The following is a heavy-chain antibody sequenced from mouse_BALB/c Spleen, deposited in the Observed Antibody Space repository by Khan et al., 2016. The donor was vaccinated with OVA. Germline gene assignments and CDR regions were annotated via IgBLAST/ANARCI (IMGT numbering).Heavy chain of an antibody. D-gene: IGHD1-1*01. CDR2: ISSGGSYT. CDR1: GFTFSTYT. J-gene: IGHJ2*01. CDR3: TRDRTLLAGYFDY. Sequence: EVELVESGGGFVKPGGSLKLSCAASGFTFSTYTMSWVRQTPEKRLEWVATISSGGSYTYYPDSVKGRFTISRDNAKNTLYLQMSSLQSEDTAMYYCTRDRTLLAGYFDYWGQGTTLTVSS. V-gene: IGHV5-6-4*01.